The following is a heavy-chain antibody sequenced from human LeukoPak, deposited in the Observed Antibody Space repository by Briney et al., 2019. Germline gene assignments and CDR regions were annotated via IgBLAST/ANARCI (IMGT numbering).Heavy chain of an antibody. Sequence: ASVKVSCKASGYTFTSYYMHWVRQAPGQGLEWMRIINPSGGSTSYAQKFQGRVTMTRDTSTSTVYMELSSLRSEDTAVYYCARDVSGPRGYELTWWFDPWGQGTLVTVSS. V-gene: IGHV1-46*01. J-gene: IGHJ5*02. CDR2: INPSGGST. CDR3: ARDVSGPRGYELTWWFDP. D-gene: IGHD5-12*01. CDR1: GYTFTSYY.